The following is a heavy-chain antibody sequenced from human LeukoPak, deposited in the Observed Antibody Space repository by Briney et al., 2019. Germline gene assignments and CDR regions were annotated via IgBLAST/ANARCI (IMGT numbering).Heavy chain of an antibody. CDR3: ARDSGLGPTWHPFDH. V-gene: IGHV1-2*02. J-gene: IGHJ4*02. CDR2: INPKSGGT. CDR1: GYNFADYY. D-gene: IGHD1-26*01. Sequence: ASVKVSCKASGYNFADYYIHWVRQAPGQGLEWMGWINPKSGGTNYAQKFRGRVTMTRDTSISTAYMELSGLRSDDTAVYYCARDSGLGPTWHPFDHWGQGTPVTVSS.